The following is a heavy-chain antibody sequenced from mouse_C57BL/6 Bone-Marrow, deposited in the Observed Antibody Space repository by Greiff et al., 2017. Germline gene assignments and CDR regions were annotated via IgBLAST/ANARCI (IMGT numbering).Heavy chain of an antibody. CDR3: ARAYSLAY. V-gene: IGHV5-4*03. J-gene: IGHJ3*01. D-gene: IGHD1-2*01. CDR1: GFTFSSYA. CDR2: ISDGGSYT. Sequence: EVKLVESGGGLVKPGGSLKLSCAASGFTFSSYAMSWVRQTPEKRLEWVATISDGGSYTYYPDNVKGRFTISRDNAKNNLYLQMSHLKSEDTAMYYCARAYSLAYWGQGTLVTVSA.